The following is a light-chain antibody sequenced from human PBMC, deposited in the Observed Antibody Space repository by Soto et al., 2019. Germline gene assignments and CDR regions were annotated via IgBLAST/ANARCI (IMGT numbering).Light chain of an antibody. CDR2: DAS. CDR3: QQYGSSPLT. V-gene: IGKV3-20*01. Sequence: EIVLTQSPGTLSLSPGERATLSCRASQSVSSSYIVWHQQKPGQAPRLLIYDASSRATGIPDRFSGSGSGTDGTLTISRLEPEDFAVYYCQQYGSSPLTFGGGTKVEIK. CDR1: QSVSSSY. J-gene: IGKJ4*01.